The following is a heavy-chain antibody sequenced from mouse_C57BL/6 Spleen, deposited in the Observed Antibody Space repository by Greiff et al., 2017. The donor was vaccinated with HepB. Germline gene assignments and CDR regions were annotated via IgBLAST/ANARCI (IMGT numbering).Heavy chain of an antibody. J-gene: IGHJ4*01. Sequence: VKLVESGPGLVQPSQSLSITCTVSGFSLTSYGVHWVRQSPGKGLEWLGVIWSGGSTDYNAAFISRLSISKDNSKSQVFFKMNSLQADDTAIYYCARKRDYVLYAMDYWGQGTSVTVSS. CDR3: ARKRDYVLYAMDY. D-gene: IGHD2-4*01. CDR2: IWSGGST. CDR1: GFSLTSYG. V-gene: IGHV2-2*01.